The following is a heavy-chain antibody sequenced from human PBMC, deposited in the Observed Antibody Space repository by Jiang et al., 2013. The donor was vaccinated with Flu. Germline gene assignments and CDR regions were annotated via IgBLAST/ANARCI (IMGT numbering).Heavy chain of an antibody. Sequence: PGLVKPSETLSLTCTVSGGSISSYYWSWIRQPPGKGLEWIGYIYYSGSTNYNPSLKSRVTISVDTSKNQFSLKLSSVTAADTAVYYCARARGSGSHADYWGQGTLVTVSS. CDR1: GGSISSYY. CDR2: IYYSGST. D-gene: IGHD3-10*01. V-gene: IGHV4-59*01. J-gene: IGHJ4*02. CDR3: ARARGSGSHADY.